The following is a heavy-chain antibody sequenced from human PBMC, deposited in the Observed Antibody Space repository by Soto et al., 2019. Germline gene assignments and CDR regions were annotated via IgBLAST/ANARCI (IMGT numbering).Heavy chain of an antibody. CDR1: GDTFNFYS. CDR2: INPILSMS. V-gene: IGHV1-69*02. Sequence: QVQLVQSGAEVKKPGSSVRVSCKASGDTFNFYSINWVRQAPGLGLEWMGRINPILSMSNYAQRFQGRVTMTADKSTSTADMELSSLRSEDTAMYCCASSYGSGYRAFDSWGQGALVTVSS. D-gene: IGHD3-10*01. J-gene: IGHJ4*02. CDR3: ASSYGSGYRAFDS.